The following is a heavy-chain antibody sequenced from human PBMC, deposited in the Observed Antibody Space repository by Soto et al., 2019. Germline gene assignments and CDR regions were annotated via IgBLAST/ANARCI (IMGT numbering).Heavy chain of an antibody. CDR3: ARGGGIPAGGTLFER. D-gene: IGHD1-1*01. CDR2: IFHSGST. J-gene: IGHJ4*02. V-gene: IGHV4-31*03. CDR1: GGSISSGNYY. Sequence: QVQLQESGPGLVKPSQTLSLTCTVSGGSISSGNYYWTWIRQHPGKGLEWIGSIFHSGSTDYSPSLKSRLAISSDRSKNPFSLKLTSVTAADTAVYYCARGGGIPAGGTLFERWGQGTLVAVSS.